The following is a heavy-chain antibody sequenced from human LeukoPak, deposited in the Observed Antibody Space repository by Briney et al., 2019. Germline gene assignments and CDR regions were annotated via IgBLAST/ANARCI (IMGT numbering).Heavy chain of an antibody. V-gene: IGHV4-39*07. J-gene: IGHJ4*02. D-gene: IGHD6-13*01. CDR1: GGSISSSSYY. CDR3: ARARWQQLDKPFDY. CDR2: IYYSGST. Sequence: PSETLSLTCTVSGGSISSSSYYWGWIRQPPGKGLEWIGSIYYSGSTYYNPSLKSRVTISVDTSKNQFSLKLSSVTAADTAVYYCARARWQQLDKPFDYWGQGTLVTVSS.